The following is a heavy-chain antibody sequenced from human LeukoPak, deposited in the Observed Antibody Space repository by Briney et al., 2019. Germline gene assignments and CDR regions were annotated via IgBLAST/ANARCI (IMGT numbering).Heavy chain of an antibody. Sequence: PGGSLRLSCAASGFTVSSNYMSWVCQAPGKGLEWVSVIYSGGSTYYADSVKGRFTISRDNSKNTLYLQMNSLRAEDTAVYYCARGSPPAASDYWGQGTLVTVSS. J-gene: IGHJ4*02. V-gene: IGHV3-53*01. CDR3: ARGSPPAASDY. CDR1: GFTVSSNY. D-gene: IGHD2-2*01. CDR2: IYSGGST.